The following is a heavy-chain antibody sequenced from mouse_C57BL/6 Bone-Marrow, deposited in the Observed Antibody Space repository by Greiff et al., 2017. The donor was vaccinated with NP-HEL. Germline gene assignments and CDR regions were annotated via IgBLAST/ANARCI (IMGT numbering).Heavy chain of an antibody. CDR3: ARHYYGYTWFAY. J-gene: IGHJ3*01. V-gene: IGHV5-6*01. CDR2: ISSGGSYT. D-gene: IGHD2-2*01. Sequence: EVKLVESGGDLVKPGGSLKLSCAASGFTFSSYGMSWVRQTPDKRLEWVANISSGGSYTYYPDSVKGRCTISRDNAKNTLYLQMSSLKSEDTAMYYCARHYYGYTWFAYWGQGTLVTVSA. CDR1: GFTFSSYG.